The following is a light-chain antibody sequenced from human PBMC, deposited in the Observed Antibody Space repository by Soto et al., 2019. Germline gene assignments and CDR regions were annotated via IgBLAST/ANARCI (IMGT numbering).Light chain of an antibody. Sequence: EIVLTQSPGTLSLSPGERATLSCRASQSVTSNYLAWYQHKPGQAPRLLIYDASSRATGIPDRFSGSGSATDFTLTISRLEPEDFAVYYCQLYSRSPRQITFGQGTRLEIK. J-gene: IGKJ5*01. CDR2: DAS. V-gene: IGKV3-20*01. CDR3: QLYSRSPRQIT. CDR1: QSVTSNY.